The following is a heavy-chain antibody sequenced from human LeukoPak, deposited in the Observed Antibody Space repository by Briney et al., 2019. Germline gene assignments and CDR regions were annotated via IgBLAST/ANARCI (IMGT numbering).Heavy chain of an antibody. V-gene: IGHV3-74*01. J-gene: IGHJ6*03. CDR3: ARDRAGYYMDV. CDR1: GFTFSSYW. CDR2: INSDGSST. Sequence: GGSLRLSCAASGFTFSSYWMHWVRQATGKGLVWVSRINSDGSSTSYADSVKGRFTISRDNSKNTLYLQMNSLRAEDTAVYYCARDRAGYYMDVWGKGTTVTVSS.